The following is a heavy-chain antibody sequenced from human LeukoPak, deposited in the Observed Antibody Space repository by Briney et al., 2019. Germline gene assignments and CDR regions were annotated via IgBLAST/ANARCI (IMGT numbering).Heavy chain of an antibody. CDR3: AGLSVTTYYFDY. J-gene: IGHJ4*02. CDR2: IYTSGST. V-gene: IGHV4-61*02. CDR1: GGSISSGSYY. Sequence: SQTLSLTCTVSGGSISSGSYYWSWIRQPAGKGLEWIGRIYTSGSTNYNPSLKSRVTISEDTSKNQFSLKLSSVTAADTAVYYCAGLSVTTYYFDYWGQGTLVTVSS. D-gene: IGHD4-17*01.